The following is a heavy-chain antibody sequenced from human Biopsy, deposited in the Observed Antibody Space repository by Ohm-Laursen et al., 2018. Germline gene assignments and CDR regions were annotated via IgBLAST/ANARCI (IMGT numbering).Heavy chain of an antibody. CDR2: IYPGGST. D-gene: IGHD3-22*01. CDR3: ASVVLGPTNDAFDL. J-gene: IGHJ3*01. CDR1: GDSVTNYY. Sequence: GTLSLTCTVSGDSVTNYYWSWIRQPAGKGLEGIGRIYPGGSTNYNPSLKSRVTMSVDTSKKQLSLRLRSVTAADTAMYYCASVVLGPTNDAFDLWGQGTMVVVSS. V-gene: IGHV4-4*07.